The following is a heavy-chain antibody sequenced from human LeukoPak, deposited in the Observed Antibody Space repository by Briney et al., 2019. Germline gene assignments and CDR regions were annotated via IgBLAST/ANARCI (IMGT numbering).Heavy chain of an antibody. V-gene: IGHV5-51*01. Sequence: GESLKISCKGSGYSFTSYWIGWVRQLPGKGLEWMGIIYPGDSDTRYSPSFQGQVTISADKSISTAYLQWSSLKASDTAMYYCARSRRYNWNDAMAFDIWGQGTMVTVSS. CDR3: ARSRRYNWNDAMAFDI. J-gene: IGHJ3*02. CDR1: GYSFTSYW. CDR2: IYPGDSDT. D-gene: IGHD1-20*01.